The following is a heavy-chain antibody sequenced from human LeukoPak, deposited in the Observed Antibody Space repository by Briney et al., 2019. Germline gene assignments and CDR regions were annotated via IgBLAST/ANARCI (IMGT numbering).Heavy chain of an antibody. J-gene: IGHJ4*02. CDR1: GFTFSNAW. D-gene: IGHD1-26*01. V-gene: IGHV3-15*01. Sequence: TGGSLRLSCAASGFTFSNAWMSWVRQAPGKGLEWVGRIKSQTDGGTTEYASAVKGRFTISRDDSKSTLFLQMNSLKTEDTAIYYCTTYTSGSSNYWGQGTLVTASS. CDR2: IKSQTDGGTT. CDR3: TTYTSGSSNY.